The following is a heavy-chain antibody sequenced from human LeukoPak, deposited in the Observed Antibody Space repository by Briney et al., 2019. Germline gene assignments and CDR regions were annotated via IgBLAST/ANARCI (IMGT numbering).Heavy chain of an antibody. V-gene: IGHV1-3*01. J-gene: IGHJ4*02. Sequence: ASVKVSCKASGYTFTSYAMHWVRQAPGQRLEWMGWINAGNGYTKSSQKFQGRVTMTRDTSTSTVYMELSSLRSEDTAVYYCARVGDVLRYFDYYFDYWGQGTLVTVSS. CDR3: ARVGDVLRYFDYYFDY. D-gene: IGHD3-9*01. CDR2: INAGNGYT. CDR1: GYTFTSYA.